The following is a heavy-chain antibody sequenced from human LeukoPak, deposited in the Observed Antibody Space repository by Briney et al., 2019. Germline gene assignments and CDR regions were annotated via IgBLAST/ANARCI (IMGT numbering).Heavy chain of an antibody. CDR2: ISSSSSYI. J-gene: IGHJ4*02. V-gene: IGHV3-21*01. D-gene: IGHD3-22*01. CDR1: GFTFSSYS. CDR3: ARSQEPYCYDSSGYRPNDY. Sequence: GGSLRLSCAASGFTFSSYSMNWVRQAPGKGLEWVSSISSSSSYIYYADSVKGRFTISRDNAKNSLYLQMNSLRAEDTAVYYCARSQEPYCYDSSGYRPNDYWGQGTLVTVSS.